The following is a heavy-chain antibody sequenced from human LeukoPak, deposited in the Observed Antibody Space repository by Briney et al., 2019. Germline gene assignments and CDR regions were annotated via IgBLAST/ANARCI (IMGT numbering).Heavy chain of an antibody. Sequence: ASVKVSCKASGYTFTSYDINWVRQATGQGLEWMGWMNPNSGNTGYAQKLQGRVTMTRNTSISTAYMELSSLRSEDTAVYYCARGKNDFWSGYEPYDYWGQGTLVTVSS. D-gene: IGHD3-3*01. J-gene: IGHJ4*02. V-gene: IGHV1-8*01. CDR1: GYTFTSYD. CDR3: ARGKNDFWSGYEPYDY. CDR2: MNPNSGNT.